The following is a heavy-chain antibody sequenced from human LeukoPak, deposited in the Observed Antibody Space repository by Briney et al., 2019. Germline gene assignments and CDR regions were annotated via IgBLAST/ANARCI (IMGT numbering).Heavy chain of an antibody. CDR3: ARGPPLTYDHTPEGYYHYYMDV. CDR2: IIPIFATT. D-gene: IGHD1-14*01. CDR1: GGTFSSFA. Sequence: SVKVSCKTSGGTFSSFAIAWVRQAPGQGLEWMAGIIPIFATTNYAQEFQGRVSLSADGSTSTVYMELSSLRSDDTAVYYCARGPPLTYDHTPEGYYHYYMDVWGEGTTVTISS. J-gene: IGHJ6*03. V-gene: IGHV1-69*13.